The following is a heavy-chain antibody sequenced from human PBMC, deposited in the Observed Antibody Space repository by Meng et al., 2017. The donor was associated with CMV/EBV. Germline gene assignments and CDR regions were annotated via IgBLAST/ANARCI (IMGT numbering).Heavy chain of an antibody. CDR3: AKDISPWDYYGMDV. CDR1: GFTLDDYA. D-gene: IGHD1-26*01. CDR2: ISWNSGSI. J-gene: IGHJ6*04. V-gene: IGHV3-9*01. Sequence: GGSLRLSCAASGFTLDDYAMPWVRQAPGKGLEWVSGISWNSGSIGYADSVKGRFTISRDNAKNSLYLQMNSLRAEDTALYYCAKDISPWDYYGMDVWGEGTTVTVSS.